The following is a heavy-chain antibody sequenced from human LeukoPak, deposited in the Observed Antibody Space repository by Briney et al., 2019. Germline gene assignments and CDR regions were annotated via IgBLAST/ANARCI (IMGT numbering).Heavy chain of an antibody. CDR1: GYTFTGYY. J-gene: IGHJ5*02. D-gene: IGHD2-2*01. Sequence: ASVKVSCKASGYTFTGYYMHWVRQAPGQGLEWMGWINPNSGGTNYAQKFQGRATMTRDTSISTAYMELSRLRSDDTAVYYCARRYCSSTSCPLWFDPWGQGTLVTVSS. CDR2: INPNSGGT. V-gene: IGHV1-2*02. CDR3: ARRYCSSTSCPLWFDP.